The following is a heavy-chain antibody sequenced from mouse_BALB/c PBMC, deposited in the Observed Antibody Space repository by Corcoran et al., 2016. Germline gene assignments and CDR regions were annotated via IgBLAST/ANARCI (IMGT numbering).Heavy chain of an antibody. Sequence: DVQLQESGPGLVKPSQSLSLTCSVTGYSITSGYYWNWIRQFPGNKLEWMGYISYDGSNNYNPSLKNRITLTLDTSKNQFFLKLNSVTTDDTATYYCAIETNSRFDYWVQGTTLAVSS. CDR1: GYSITSGYY. CDR2: ISYDGSN. D-gene: IGHD4-1*01. CDR3: AIETNSRFDY. V-gene: IGHV3-6*02. J-gene: IGHJ2*01.